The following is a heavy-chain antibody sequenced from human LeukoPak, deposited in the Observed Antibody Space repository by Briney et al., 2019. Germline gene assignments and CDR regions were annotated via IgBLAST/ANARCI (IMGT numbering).Heavy chain of an antibody. CDR3: AKVGYYYDSSGYLFDWDY. Sequence: GGSLRLSCAASGFTFSSYAMRWVRQTPGKGLEWVSAISGSGGSTYYADSVKGRFTISRDNSKNTLYLQMNSLRAEDTAVYYCAKVGYYYDSSGYLFDWDYWGQGTLVTVSS. J-gene: IGHJ4*02. D-gene: IGHD3-22*01. CDR1: GFTFSSYA. CDR2: ISGSGGST. V-gene: IGHV3-23*01.